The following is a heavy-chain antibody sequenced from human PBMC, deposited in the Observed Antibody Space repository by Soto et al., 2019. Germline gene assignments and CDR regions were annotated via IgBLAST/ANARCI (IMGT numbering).Heavy chain of an antibody. CDR3: ARRDDIVVVVAAFEI. CDR2: IYYSGST. Sequence: SETLALTCTFSGGSISSSSYYWGLIRQPPGKGLEWIGSIYYSGSTYYNPSLKSRVTISVDTAKNQFSMKLSSVTAADTAVYYCARRDDIVVVVAAFEIWGKGTMVTVSS. J-gene: IGHJ3*02. V-gene: IGHV4-39*01. D-gene: IGHD2-15*01. CDR1: GGSISSSSYY.